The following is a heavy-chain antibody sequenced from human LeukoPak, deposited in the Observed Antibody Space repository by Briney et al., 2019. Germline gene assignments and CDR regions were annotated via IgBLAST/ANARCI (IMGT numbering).Heavy chain of an antibody. J-gene: IGHJ2*01. CDR3: ARTTLPVYWYFDL. CDR1: GYTLIGYY. V-gene: IGHV1-2*02. Sequence: ASVKDSCKASGYTLIGYYMHWVRQAPGQGLEWVGWINPKSGGTNYVHKFHGRLTINRDRSINTAYMELSRLRSDDTDGYYCARTTLPVYWYFDLWGRGTLVTVSS. D-gene: IGHD1-1*01. CDR2: INPKSGGT.